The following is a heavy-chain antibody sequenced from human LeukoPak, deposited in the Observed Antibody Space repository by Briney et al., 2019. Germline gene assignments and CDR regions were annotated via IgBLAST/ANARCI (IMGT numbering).Heavy chain of an antibody. J-gene: IGHJ4*02. CDR3: ARVLIAVAGVDY. CDR2: IYYGGST. V-gene: IGHV4-61*01. Sequence: PSETLSVTRTVSGGSVSSGIYYWSWIRQPPGKGLEWIGYIYYGGSTNYNPSLKSRVTISVDTSEDQCSLKLSSVTAADTAVYYCARVLIAVAGVDYWGQGTLVTVSS. CDR1: GGSVSSGIYY. D-gene: IGHD6-19*01.